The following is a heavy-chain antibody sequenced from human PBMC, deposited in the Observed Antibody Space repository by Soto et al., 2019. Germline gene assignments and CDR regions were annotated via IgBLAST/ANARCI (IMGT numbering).Heavy chain of an antibody. Sequence: VQLVQSGAEVKKPGSSVKVSCKASGGTFTNYAFSWVRQAPGQGLEWLGGIIPIFGTADYAQKFQGRVTLTADGPTSTVHMELSSLRSDDTGVYYCGRWLKEVGIGGNYYYGMDVWGQGTTFTVSS. CDR2: IIPIFGTA. CDR1: GGTFTNYA. CDR3: GRWLKEVGIGGNYYYGMDV. J-gene: IGHJ6*02. D-gene: IGHD3-22*01. V-gene: IGHV1-69*13.